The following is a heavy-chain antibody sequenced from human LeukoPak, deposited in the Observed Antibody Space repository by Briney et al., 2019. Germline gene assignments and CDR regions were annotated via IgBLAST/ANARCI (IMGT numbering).Heavy chain of an antibody. J-gene: IGHJ4*02. Sequence: GGSLRLSCAASGFTFRNYGMSWFRQVPGKGLEWVSAISSGDITYYADSVKGRCTISRDNSKNTLYLQMDNLRAEDTAVYYCAKTPYLYDSRGYYTGDYWGQGTLVTVSS. D-gene: IGHD3-22*01. CDR1: GFTFRNYG. CDR3: AKTPYLYDSRGYYTGDY. V-gene: IGHV3-23*01. CDR2: ISSGDIT.